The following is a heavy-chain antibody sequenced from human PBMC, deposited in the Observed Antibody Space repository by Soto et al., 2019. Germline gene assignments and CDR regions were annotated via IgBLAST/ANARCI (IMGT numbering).Heavy chain of an antibody. CDR1: GGSISSSSYY. V-gene: IGHV4-39*01. CDR3: ARLEGLAAACH. CDR2: IYYGGST. D-gene: IGHD2-15*01. J-gene: IGHJ4*02. Sequence: QLQLQESGPGLVKPSETLSITCTVSGGSISSSSYYWGWIRQPPWKGLEWIGSIYYGGSTYYNPSLKSRVTISVDTSKNQFSLKLSSVTPADTAVYYCARLEGLAAACHWGQQTLLTVSS.